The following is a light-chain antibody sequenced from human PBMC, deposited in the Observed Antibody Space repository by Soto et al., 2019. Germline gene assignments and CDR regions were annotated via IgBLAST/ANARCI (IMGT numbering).Light chain of an antibody. J-gene: IGKJ1*01. Sequence: DIQVTQSPPTLSASVGDRVTITCRASQTISSCMAWYQQKPGKAPKLLVDDASTLQSGVASRFSGSGSGTEFTLIISGLQPDDSATYYCQQYTNTNNPWMFGQGTKVDIK. V-gene: IGKV1-5*01. CDR2: DAS. CDR3: QQYTNTNNPWM. CDR1: QTISSC.